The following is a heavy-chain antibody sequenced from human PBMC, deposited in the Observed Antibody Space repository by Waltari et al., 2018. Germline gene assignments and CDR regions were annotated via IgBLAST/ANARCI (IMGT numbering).Heavy chain of an antibody. D-gene: IGHD3-16*01. J-gene: IGHJ4*02. CDR2: IDPNNGNT. CDR3: ARGFTFGGEDY. CDR1: GYTFTSYD. Sequence: QVQLVQSGAEVKKPGASVKVSCKASGYTFTSYDINWVRQATGQGLEWMGWIDPNNGNTGYAQEFHGRVTRTRNTSISTAYMELSSLRSEDTAVYYCARGFTFGGEDYWGQGTLVTVSS. V-gene: IGHV1-8*01.